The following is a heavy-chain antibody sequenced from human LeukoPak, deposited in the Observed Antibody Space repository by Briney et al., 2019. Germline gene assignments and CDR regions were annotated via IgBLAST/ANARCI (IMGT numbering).Heavy chain of an antibody. J-gene: IGHJ4*02. V-gene: IGHV4-4*02. CDR2: MYLSGTT. CDR3: AGLVGRYSNGMYDYFDY. Sequence: SETLSLTCAVSGGSITSVNLWAWVRQPPGKGLEWVGEMYLSGTTTCNPSLRGRATISLDRSKNQVSLRLNSVTAADTALYYCAGLVGRYSNGMYDYFDYWGQGTLVTVSS. CDR1: GGSITSVNL. D-gene: IGHD1-26*01.